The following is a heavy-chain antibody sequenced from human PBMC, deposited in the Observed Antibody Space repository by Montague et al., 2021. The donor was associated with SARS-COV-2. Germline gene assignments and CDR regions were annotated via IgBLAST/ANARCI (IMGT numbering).Heavy chain of an antibody. V-gene: IGHV3-48*03. J-gene: IGHJ6*02. CDR2: ISSSGSTI. CDR3: ARYRVWYYYYYGMGV. CDR1: GFTFSSYE. D-gene: IGHD2-21*01. Sequence: SLRLSCAASGFTFSSYEMNWVRQAPGKGLEWVSYISSSGSTIYYADSVKGRFTISRDNAKNSLYLQMNSLRAEDTAVYYCARYRVWYYYYYGMGVWGQGTSVTVSS.